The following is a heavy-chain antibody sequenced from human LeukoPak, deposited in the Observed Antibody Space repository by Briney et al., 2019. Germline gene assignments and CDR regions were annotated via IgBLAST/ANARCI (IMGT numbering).Heavy chain of an antibody. J-gene: IGHJ5*02. CDR3: ARDSYGDYSNWFDP. V-gene: IGHV1-69*04. Sequence: GASVKVSCKASGGTFSSYAISWVRQAPGQGLEWMGRIIPILGIANYAQKFQGRVTITADKSTSTAYMELSSLRSEDTAVYYCARDSYGDYSNWFDPWGRGTLVTVSS. D-gene: IGHD4-17*01. CDR2: IIPILGIA. CDR1: GGTFSSYA.